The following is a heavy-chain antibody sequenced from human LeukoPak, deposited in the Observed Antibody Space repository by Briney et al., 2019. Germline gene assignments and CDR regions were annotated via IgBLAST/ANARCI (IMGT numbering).Heavy chain of an antibody. CDR1: GGSFSGYY. Sequence: PSETLSLTCAVYGGSFSGYYWSWIRQSPGKGLEWIGEINHSGSTNYNPSFKSRVTISVDTSKNQFSLKLSSVTAAGTAVYYCAREMSPGAFDIWGQGTMVTVSS. CDR3: AREMSPGAFDI. CDR2: INHSGST. V-gene: IGHV4-34*01. D-gene: IGHD5-24*01. J-gene: IGHJ3*02.